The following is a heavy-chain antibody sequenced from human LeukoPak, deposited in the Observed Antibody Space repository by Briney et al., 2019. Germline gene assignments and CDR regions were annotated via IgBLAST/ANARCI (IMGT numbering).Heavy chain of an antibody. CDR1: GFTFNHYA. CDR3: AKDAQRGFDYSNSLEY. D-gene: IGHD4-11*01. V-gene: IGHV3-33*06. CDR2: IWSDATNR. J-gene: IGHJ4*02. Sequence: PGGSLRLSCAATGFTFNHYAMHWVRQAPGKGLEWVAVIWSDATNRYYADSVKGRFTISRDDAGKTLYLQMSSLRPEDTGVYYCAKDAQRGFDYSNSLEYWSQGTPVTVST.